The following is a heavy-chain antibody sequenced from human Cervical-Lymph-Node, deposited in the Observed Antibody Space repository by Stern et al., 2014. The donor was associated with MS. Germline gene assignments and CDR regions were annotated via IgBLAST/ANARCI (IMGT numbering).Heavy chain of an antibody. CDR1: GFTFDDYA. CDR3: AKAQLRYYYYGMDV. CDR2: ISWNSGSI. V-gene: IGHV3-9*01. Sequence: EVQLLESGGGLVQPGRSLRLSCAASGFTFDDYAMHWVRHAPGTGLGWVSGISWNSGSIGYADSVEGRFTISRDNAKNSLYLQMNSLRAEDTALYYCAKAQLRYYYYGMDVWGQGTTVTVSS. D-gene: IGHD1-1*01. J-gene: IGHJ6*02.